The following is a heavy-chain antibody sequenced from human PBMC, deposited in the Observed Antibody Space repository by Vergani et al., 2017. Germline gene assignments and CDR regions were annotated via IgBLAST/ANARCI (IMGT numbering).Heavy chain of an antibody. CDR1: GVTPRYYG. CDR3: ATKRCGTPGCQIGYFRE. CDR2: ISYDGTQK. Sequence: QVYLVESGGGVGQTGRSLRLSCVVSGVTPRYYGMHWVREAPGKGLEWVAVISYDGTQKYYADSVKGRFTISRDNSKSTLYLQMNSLRTEDTAVYYCATKRCGTPGCQIGYFREWGQGTLVTVSS. V-gene: IGHV3-30*03. D-gene: IGHD1-1*01. J-gene: IGHJ1*01.